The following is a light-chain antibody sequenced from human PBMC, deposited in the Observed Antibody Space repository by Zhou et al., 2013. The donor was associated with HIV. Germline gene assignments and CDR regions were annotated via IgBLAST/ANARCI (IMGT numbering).Light chain of an antibody. J-gene: IGLJ2*01. CDR1: ISNVGRHF. V-gene: IGLV1-51*01. CDR3: GTWDDSLKTVV. Sequence: QSVLTQPPSVSAAPGQRVAISCSGNISNVGRHFVSWYRQFPTTASKLLIFEDNRRPSEISGRFSGFKSGTSAALGITGIRPEDEADYYCGTWDDSLKTVVFGAGTRLTVL. CDR2: EDN.